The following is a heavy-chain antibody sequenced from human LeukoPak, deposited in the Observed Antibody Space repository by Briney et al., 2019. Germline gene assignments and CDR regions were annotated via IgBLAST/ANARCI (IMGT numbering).Heavy chain of an antibody. D-gene: IGHD3-9*01. J-gene: IGHJ5*02. CDR3: ARARYYDILTGYYRRDWFDP. CDR1: GYSISSGYY. Sequence: SETLSLTCAVSGYSISSGYYWGWIRQPPGKGLEWIGSIYHSGSTYYNPSLKSRVTISVDTSKNQFSLKLSSVTAADTAVYYCARARYYDILTGYYRRDWFDPWGQGTLVTVSS. CDR2: IYHSGST. V-gene: IGHV4-38-2*01.